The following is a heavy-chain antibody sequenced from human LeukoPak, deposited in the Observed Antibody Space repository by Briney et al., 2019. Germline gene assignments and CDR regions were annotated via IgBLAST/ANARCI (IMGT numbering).Heavy chain of an antibody. CDR3: ARGWSGDYGRFDY. J-gene: IGHJ4*02. V-gene: IGHV4-59*01. D-gene: IGHD4-17*01. Sequence: SETLSLTCTVSGGSISSYYWSWIRQPPGKGLEWIGYIYYSGSTNYNPSLKSRVTISVDTSKNQFSLKLSSVTAADTAVYYCARGWSGDYGRFDYWGQGTLVTVSS. CDR2: IYYSGST. CDR1: GGSISSYY.